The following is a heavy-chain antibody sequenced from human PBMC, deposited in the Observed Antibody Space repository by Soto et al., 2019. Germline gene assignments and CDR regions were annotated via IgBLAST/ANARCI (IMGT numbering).Heavy chain of an antibody. CDR2: FVPIVGTT. J-gene: IGHJ4*02. V-gene: IGHV1-69*01. CDR1: GGTFSSYT. D-gene: IGHD1-26*01. Sequence: VQLVQSGAEVKQPGSSVKVSCKASGGTFSSYTVTWVRQAPGQGLEWMGGFVPIVGTTDYSQNFQGRLTITADESATTGYMELRSLTSDDTARYYCAIGSTYSGEFEFWGQGSLVTVS. CDR3: AIGSTYSGEFEF.